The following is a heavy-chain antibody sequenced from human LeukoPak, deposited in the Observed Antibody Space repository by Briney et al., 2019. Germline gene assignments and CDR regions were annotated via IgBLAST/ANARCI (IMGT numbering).Heavy chain of an antibody. CDR3: ARHGPSDSSSWYDPLQH. V-gene: IGHV5-51*01. CDR1: GYSFTSYW. CDR2: IYPGDSDI. J-gene: IGHJ1*01. Sequence: GESLKISCKGSGYSFTSYWIGWVRQLPGKGLEWMGIIYPGDSDIRYNSSFQGQVTISVDKSINTAYLQWTSLKASDTAMYYCARHGPSDSSSWYDPLQHWGQGTLVTVSS. D-gene: IGHD6-13*01.